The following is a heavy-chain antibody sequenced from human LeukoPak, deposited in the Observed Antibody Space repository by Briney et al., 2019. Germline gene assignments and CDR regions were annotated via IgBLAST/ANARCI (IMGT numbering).Heavy chain of an antibody. J-gene: IGHJ4*02. V-gene: IGHV4-59*12. CDR3: ARGQGSPDY. CDR1: GASISNYY. CDR2: IYYSGGT. Sequence: PSETLSLTCTVSGASISNYYWSWSRQPPGKGLEYIGYIYYSGGTNYNPSLRSRVTISVDTSKNQFSLKLSSVTAADTAVYYCARGQGSPDYWGQGTLVTVSS.